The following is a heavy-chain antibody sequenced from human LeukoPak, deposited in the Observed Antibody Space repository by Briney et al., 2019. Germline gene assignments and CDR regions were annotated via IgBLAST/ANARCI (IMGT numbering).Heavy chain of an antibody. V-gene: IGHV4-59*01. J-gene: IGHJ1*01. CDR3: ASASFGYFQH. CDR2: IYYSGST. CDR1: GASISSYY. D-gene: IGHD3-10*01. Sequence: SETLSLTCTVSGASISSYYWSWIRQPPGKGLEWIGYIYYSGSTNYNPSLKSRVTMSLDTSKNQFSLRLSSVTAADTAVFYCASASFGYFQHWGQGTLVTVSS.